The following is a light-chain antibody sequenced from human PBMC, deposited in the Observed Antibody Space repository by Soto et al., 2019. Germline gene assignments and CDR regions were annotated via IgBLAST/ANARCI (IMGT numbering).Light chain of an antibody. CDR1: SSDGGGYNY. CDR2: DVS. Sequence: QSSLTQPASVSGSPGQSITISCTGTSSDGGGYNYVSWYQHHPGKAPKLMLYDVSNRPSGVSNRFSGSKFGNTASLTISGLQAEDEADYYCSSYTTTSVVFGGGTQLTVL. J-gene: IGLJ3*02. CDR3: SSYTTTSVV. V-gene: IGLV2-14*03.